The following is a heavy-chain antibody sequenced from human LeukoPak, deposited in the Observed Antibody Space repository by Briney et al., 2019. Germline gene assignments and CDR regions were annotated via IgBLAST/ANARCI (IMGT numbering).Heavy chain of an antibody. CDR2: IKQDGSEK. V-gene: IGHV3-7*01. CDR3: ARSGDMGSGWYVAYYYYYYMDV. Sequence: GGSLRPSCAASGFTFSSYWMSWVRQAPGKGLEWVANIKQDGSEKYYVDSVKGRFTISRDNAKNSLYLQMNSLRAEDTAVYYCARSGDMGSGWYVAYYYYYYMDVWGKGTTVTISS. D-gene: IGHD6-19*01. CDR1: GFTFSSYW. J-gene: IGHJ6*03.